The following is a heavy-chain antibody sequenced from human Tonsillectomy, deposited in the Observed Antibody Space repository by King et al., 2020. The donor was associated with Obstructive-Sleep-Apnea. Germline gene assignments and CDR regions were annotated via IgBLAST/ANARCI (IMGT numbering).Heavy chain of an antibody. Sequence: VQLVESGGGLVQPGGSLRLSCAASGFTVRSNYMSWVRQAPGKGLEWVSVIYSGGSTYYADSVKGRFTISRHNSKNTLYLQMNSLRAEDTAVYYCARDLGIAAANDAFDIWGQGTMVTVSS. J-gene: IGHJ3*02. CDR3: ARDLGIAAANDAFDI. CDR1: GFTVRSNY. CDR2: IYSGGST. V-gene: IGHV3-53*04. D-gene: IGHD6-13*01.